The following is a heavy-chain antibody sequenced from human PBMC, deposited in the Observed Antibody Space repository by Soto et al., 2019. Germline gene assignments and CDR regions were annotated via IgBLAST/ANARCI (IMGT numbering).Heavy chain of an antibody. V-gene: IGHV3-23*01. CDR2: ISVSGAAT. J-gene: IGHJ3*02. D-gene: IGHD3-22*01. CDR1: GFTFSSHA. CDR3: AKDRVDYYDCGGYYGPVDAFDM. Sequence: EVQLLESGGGLIQPGGSLRLSCAASGFTFSSHAMNWVRQAPGKGLEWVSSISVSGAATYYADSVKGRFTISRDNFKNTLYLEMNSRRAEDTAVYYCAKDRVDYYDCGGYYGPVDAFDMWGQGTMVTVSS.